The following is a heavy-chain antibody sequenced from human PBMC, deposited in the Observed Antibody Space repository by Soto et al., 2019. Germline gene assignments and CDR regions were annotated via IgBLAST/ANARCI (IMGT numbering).Heavy chain of an antibody. V-gene: IGHV1-3*01. J-gene: IGHJ4*02. CDR3: ARRVAVAGYFDY. CDR1: GYTFTSYA. D-gene: IGHD6-19*01. CDR2: INAGNGNT. Sequence: QVQLVQSGAEVKKPGASVKVSCKASGYTFTSYAMHWVRQAPGQRLEWMGWINAGNGNTKYSQKFQGRVTITRDTSASTAYMELSSLRSEDTAVYYCARRVAVAGYFDYWGQGTLVTFSS.